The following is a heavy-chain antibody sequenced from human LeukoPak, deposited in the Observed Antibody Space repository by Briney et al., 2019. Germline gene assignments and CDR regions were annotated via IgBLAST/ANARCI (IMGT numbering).Heavy chain of an antibody. CDR3: ARLGYYGSGSYTDDAFDI. D-gene: IGHD3-10*01. CDR2: IIPIFGIA. CDR1: GGTFISYA. Sequence: SVKVSCKASGGTFISYAISWVRQAPGQGLEWMGRIIPIFGIANYAQKFQGRVTITADKSTSTAYMELSSLRSEDTAVYYCARLGYYGSGSYTDDAFDIWGQGTMVTVSS. J-gene: IGHJ3*02. V-gene: IGHV1-69*04.